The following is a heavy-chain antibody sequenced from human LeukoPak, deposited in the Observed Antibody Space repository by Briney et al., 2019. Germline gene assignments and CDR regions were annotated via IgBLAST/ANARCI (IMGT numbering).Heavy chain of an antibody. J-gene: IGHJ5*02. Sequence: ASVKVSCKASGYTFTGYYMHWVRQAPGQGLEWMGWINPNSGGTNYAQKFQGRVTMTRDTSISTAYMELSRLRSDDTAVYYCAREGCSSTNCHVLGDDNWFGPWGQGTLVTVSS. V-gene: IGHV1-2*02. CDR3: AREGCSSTNCHVLGDDNWFGP. D-gene: IGHD2-2*01. CDR1: GYTFTGYY. CDR2: INPNSGGT.